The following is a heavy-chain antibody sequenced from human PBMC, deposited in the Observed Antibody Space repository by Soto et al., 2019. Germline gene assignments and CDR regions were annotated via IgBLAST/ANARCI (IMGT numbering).Heavy chain of an antibody. CDR3: AKVYVGYGRGGCCYWEKHYNYYMDV. Sequence: EVQLLESGGGLVQPGGSLRLSCAASGFSFNNNAMSWVRQAPGKGLEWVSAMSGSGDSTYYADSVRGRFTISRDNSKNTLYLQMISLSPEDTAAYYCAKVYVGYGRGGCCYWEKHYNYYMDVWGKGTTFTVSS. CDR1: GFSFNNNA. J-gene: IGHJ6*03. CDR2: MSGSGDST. D-gene: IGHD2-15*01. V-gene: IGHV3-23*01.